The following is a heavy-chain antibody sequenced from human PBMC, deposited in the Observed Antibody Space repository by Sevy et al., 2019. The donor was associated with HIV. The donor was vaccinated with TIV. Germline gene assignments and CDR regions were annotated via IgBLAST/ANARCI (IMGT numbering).Heavy chain of an antibody. CDR1: GFTFSNHG. CDR2: ISYDGSNK. D-gene: IGHD6-13*01. V-gene: IGHV3-33*01. CDR3: ARDLSSSWYGVYYGMDV. J-gene: IGHJ6*02. Sequence: GGSLRLSCAASGFTFSNHGMHWVRQAPGKGLEWVALISYDGSNKYYADSVKGRFTISRDNSKNTLYLQMNSLRAEDTAVYYCARDLSSSWYGVYYGMDVWGQGTTVTVSS.